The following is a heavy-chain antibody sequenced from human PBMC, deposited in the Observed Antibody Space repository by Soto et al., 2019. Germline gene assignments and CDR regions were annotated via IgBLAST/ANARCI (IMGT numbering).Heavy chain of an antibody. J-gene: IGHJ2*01. D-gene: IGHD3-10*02. CDR2: ISYDVSNK. Sequence: KGMEWVAVISYDVSNKYYADSVKGRFTISRDNAKNSLYLQMNSLRDEETAVYYCARHRRMSFFFFQAEDGIRDVRSVSAFLLNRSSDL. V-gene: IGHV3-30*04. CDR3: ARHRRMSFFFFQAEDGIRDVRSVSAFLLNRSSDL.